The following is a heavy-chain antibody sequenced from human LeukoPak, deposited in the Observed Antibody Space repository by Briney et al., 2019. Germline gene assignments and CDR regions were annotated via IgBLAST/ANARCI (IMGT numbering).Heavy chain of an antibody. J-gene: IGHJ4*02. D-gene: IGHD2-21*01. Sequence: NPGGSLRLSCAASGFTFSNAWMIWVRQAPGKGLEWVGRIRSKIDGGATDYAAPVKGRFTISRDDSKNTLYLQINSLKIEDTAMYYCYTSITDYWGQGTLVTVSS. CDR1: GFTFSNAW. V-gene: IGHV3-15*07. CDR2: IRSKIDGGAT. CDR3: YTSITDY.